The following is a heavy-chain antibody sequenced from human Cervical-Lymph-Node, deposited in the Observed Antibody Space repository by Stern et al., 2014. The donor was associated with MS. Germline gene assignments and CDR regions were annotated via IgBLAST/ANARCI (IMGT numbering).Heavy chain of an antibody. V-gene: IGHV3-23*04. J-gene: IGHJ4*02. CDR3: AKLLELFFRNPFDY. CDR2: ISGRGGST. CDR1: GFTFDSYA. Sequence: VQLEESGGGLVQPGGSLRLSCAASGFTFDSYAMTWVRQAPGKGLEWVSGISGRGGSTYYTDSVKGRFTISRDNSKNTLFLQMSSLRAEDTAIYYCAKLLELFFRNPFDYWGQGTLVTVSS. D-gene: IGHD1-7*01.